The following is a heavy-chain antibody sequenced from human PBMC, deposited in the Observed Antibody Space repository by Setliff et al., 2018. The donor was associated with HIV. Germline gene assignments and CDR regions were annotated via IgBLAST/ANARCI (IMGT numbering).Heavy chain of an antibody. V-gene: IGHV2-5*02. J-gene: IGHJ3*02. CDR1: GFSLTTSGVG. Sequence: SGPTLVNPTQTLTLTCTFSGFSLTTSGVGVGWIRQPPGKALEWLALIYWDDDKRYSTSLKTRLTISKDTSKNQVVLTMTNMDPVDTATYYCARIGGKDAFDIWGQGTMVTVSS. CDR3: ARIGGKDAFDI. CDR2: IYWDDDK. D-gene: IGHD3-10*01.